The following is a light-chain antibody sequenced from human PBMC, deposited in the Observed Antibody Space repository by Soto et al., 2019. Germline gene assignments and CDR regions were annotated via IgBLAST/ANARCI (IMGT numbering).Light chain of an antibody. CDR3: QSYDSSLSGYV. J-gene: IGLJ1*01. CDR1: SSNIGAGYD. CDR2: GNS. V-gene: IGLV1-40*01. Sequence: QSVLTQPPSVSGAPGQRVTISCTGSSSNIGAGYDVHWYQQLPGTAPKLLIYGNSNRPSGVPDRFSGSKSGTSASLAITGLQAEDEPDYYCQSYDSSLSGYVFGTGTKLT.